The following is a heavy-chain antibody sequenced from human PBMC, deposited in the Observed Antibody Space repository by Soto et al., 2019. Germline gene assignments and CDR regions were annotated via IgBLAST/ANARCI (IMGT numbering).Heavy chain of an antibody. D-gene: IGHD3-9*01. CDR3: AKDHLSLRYFDWSFDY. Sequence: EVQLVESGGGLVQPGRSLRLSCAASGFTFDDYAMHWVRQAPGKGLEWVSGISWNSGSIGYADSVKGRFTISRDNAKNSLYLKMNSLRAEDTALYYCAKDHLSLRYFDWSFDYWGQGTLVTVSS. CDR2: ISWNSGSI. J-gene: IGHJ4*02. V-gene: IGHV3-9*01. CDR1: GFTFDDYA.